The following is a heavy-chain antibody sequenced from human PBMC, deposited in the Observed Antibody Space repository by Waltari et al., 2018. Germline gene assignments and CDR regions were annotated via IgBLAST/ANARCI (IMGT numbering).Heavy chain of an antibody. CDR2: NYYSGST. CDR3: ARGARFLGWLSVYWFDP. J-gene: IGHJ5*02. CDR1: GGSISSGGYY. Sequence: QVQLQESGPGLVKPSQTLSLTCTVSGGSISSGGYYWSWIRQHPGKGLEWIGYNYYSGSTYYNPSLKSRVTRSVDTSKNQFSLKLSSVTAADTAVYYCARGARFLGWLSVYWFDPWGQGTLVTVSS. V-gene: IGHV4-31*03. D-gene: IGHD3-3*01.